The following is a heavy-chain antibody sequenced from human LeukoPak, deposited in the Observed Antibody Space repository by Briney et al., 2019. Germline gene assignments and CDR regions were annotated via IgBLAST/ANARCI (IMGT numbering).Heavy chain of an antibody. V-gene: IGHV1-2*06. Sequence: ASVKVSCKASGYTFTGYYMHWLRQAPGQGLEWRGRINPNSCGANYAQKFQGRVTMTRDTSISTAYMELSRLRSDDTTVYYCARGGWEPWIDYWGQGTLVTVSS. CDR3: ARGGWEPWIDY. D-gene: IGHD1-26*01. CDR1: GYTFTGYY. CDR2: INPNSCGA. J-gene: IGHJ4*02.